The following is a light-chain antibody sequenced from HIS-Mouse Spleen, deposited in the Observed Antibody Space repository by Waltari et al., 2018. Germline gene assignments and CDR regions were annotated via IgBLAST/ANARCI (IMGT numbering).Light chain of an antibody. Sequence: YVRTQTHSGSLSPQHTARVTFAGETFPKTNAYMYQKKPGQAPVLVIYEDSKRPSGIPERFSGSSSGTTVTLTISGAQAEDEADYYCYSADSSGTHRVFGGGTKLTVL. CDR3: YSADSSGTHRV. CDR1: TFPKTN. J-gene: IGLJ3*02. CDR2: EDS. V-gene: IGLV3-10*01.